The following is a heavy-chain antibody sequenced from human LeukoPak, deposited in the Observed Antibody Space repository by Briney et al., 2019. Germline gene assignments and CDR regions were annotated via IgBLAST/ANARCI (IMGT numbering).Heavy chain of an antibody. Sequence: GGSLRLSCAASGFTFSNYAMHWVRQAPGRGLEWVAVISSDGSNKYYADSVKGRFTISRDNAKNSLYLQMNSLRDEDTAVYYCARELYGSGSYYKGVYYYYGMDVWGQGTTVTVSS. CDR1: GFTFSNYA. CDR3: ARELYGSGSYYKGVYYYYGMDV. V-gene: IGHV3-30-3*01. CDR2: ISSDGSNK. D-gene: IGHD3-10*01. J-gene: IGHJ6*02.